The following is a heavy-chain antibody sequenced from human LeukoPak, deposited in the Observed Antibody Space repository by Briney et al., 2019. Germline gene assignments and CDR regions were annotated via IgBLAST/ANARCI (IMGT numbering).Heavy chain of an antibody. J-gene: IGHJ5*02. CDR2: ISSSSTI. D-gene: IGHD2-15*01. Sequence: GGSLKLSCAASGFPFSSHSMNWVRQAPGKGLEWVSYISSSSTIYYADSVKGRFTISRDNAKNSLYLQMNSLRAEDTAVYYCARAYTDCSGGSCYYNWFDPWGQGTLVTVSS. CDR3: ARAYTDCSGGSCYYNWFDP. V-gene: IGHV3-48*04. CDR1: GFPFSSHS.